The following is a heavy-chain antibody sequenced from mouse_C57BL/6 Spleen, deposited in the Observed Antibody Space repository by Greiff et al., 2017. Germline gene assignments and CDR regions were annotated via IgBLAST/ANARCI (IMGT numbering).Heavy chain of an antibody. CDR1: GYAFTNYL. V-gene: IGHV1-54*01. CDR2: INPGSGGT. D-gene: IGHD1-1*01. Sequence: QVQLQQSGAELVRPGTSVKVSCKASGYAFTNYLIEWVKQRPGQGLEWIGVINPGSGGTNYNEKFKGKATLTADKSSSTAYMQLSSLTSEDSAVYFCARWYYGSSPFAYWGQGTLVTVSA. J-gene: IGHJ3*01. CDR3: ARWYYGSSPFAY.